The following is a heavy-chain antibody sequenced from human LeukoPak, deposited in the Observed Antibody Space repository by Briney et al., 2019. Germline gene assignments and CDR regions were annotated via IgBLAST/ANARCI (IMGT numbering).Heavy chain of an antibody. J-gene: IGHJ5*02. CDR2: IYYSGST. D-gene: IGHD2-2*03. CDR3: ARHRKEPGYCSSTSCSSWFDP. Sequence: SETLSLTCTVSGGSISSSSYYWGWIRQPPGKGLEWIGSIYYSGSTYYNPSLKSRVTISVDTSKNQFSLKLSSVTAADTAVYYCARHRKEPGYCSSTSCSSWFDPWGQGTLVTVSS. CDR1: GGSISSSSYY. V-gene: IGHV4-39*01.